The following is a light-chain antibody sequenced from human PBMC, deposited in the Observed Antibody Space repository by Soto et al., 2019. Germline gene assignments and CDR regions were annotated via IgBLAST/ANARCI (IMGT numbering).Light chain of an antibody. CDR3: QQASSFPFT. J-gene: IGKJ4*01. CDR1: QTIYSN. Sequence: IQMTQSPATLSVSPGERATLSCRASQTIYSNVAWYQQRPGQAPRLLIYRASARATGIPARFSGSGSGTEFTLTIGSLQSEDSATYYCQQASSFPFTFGGGTEV. V-gene: IGKV3-15*01. CDR2: RAS.